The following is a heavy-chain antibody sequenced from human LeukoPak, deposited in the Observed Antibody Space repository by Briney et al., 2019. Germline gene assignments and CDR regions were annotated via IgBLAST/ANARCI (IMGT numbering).Heavy chain of an antibody. CDR3: AREDYGGNSAYAFDI. D-gene: IGHD4-17*01. V-gene: IGHV3-74*01. CDR2: INSDGSST. CDR1: GFTFSSYW. J-gene: IGHJ3*02. Sequence: GGSLRLSCAASGFTFSSYWMHWVRQAPGKGLVWVSRINSDGSSTSYADSVKGRFTISRDNAKNTLYLQMNSLRAEDTAVYYCAREDYGGNSAYAFDIWGQGTMVTASS.